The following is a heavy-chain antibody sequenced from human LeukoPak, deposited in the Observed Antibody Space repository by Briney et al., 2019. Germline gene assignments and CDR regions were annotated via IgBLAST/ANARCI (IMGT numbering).Heavy chain of an antibody. J-gene: IGHJ4*02. D-gene: IGHD6-6*01. CDR1: GGSISSSSYY. Sequence: SETLSLTCTVSGGSISSSSYYWGWIRQPPGKGLEWIGSIYYSGSTNYNPSLKSRVTISVDTSKNQFSLKLSSVTTADTAVYYCASSTSSVVYFDYWGQGTLVTVSS. CDR3: ASSTSSVVYFDY. CDR2: IYYSGST. V-gene: IGHV4-39*07.